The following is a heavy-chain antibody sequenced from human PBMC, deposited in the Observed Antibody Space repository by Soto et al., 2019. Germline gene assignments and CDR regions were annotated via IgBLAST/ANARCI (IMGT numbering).Heavy chain of an antibody. D-gene: IGHD3-16*01. CDR3: AASFGNAWYAY. CDR1: WGTGMNLG. CDR2: MHYTGFS. Sequence: PSEILSLSNTFSWGTGMNLGCPWIRQSPEMGLEWIGYMHYTGFSHYNPSLKSRLTISVDRSKNQFTLQLASVTVADTAIYYCAASFGNAWYAYWGQGTQVTVSS. V-gene: IGHV4-59*02. J-gene: IGHJ4*02.